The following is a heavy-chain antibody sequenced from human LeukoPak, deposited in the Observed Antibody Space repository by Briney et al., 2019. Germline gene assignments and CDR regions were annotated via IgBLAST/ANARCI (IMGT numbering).Heavy chain of an antibody. CDR3: ARTEFLWFGELLSARFDY. Sequence: ASVTVSCKASGYSFTSYGISWVRQAPGQGLEWMGWISAYNGNTNYAQKLQGRVTMTTDTSTSTAYMELRSLRSDDTAVYYCARTEFLWFGELLSARFDYWGQGTLVTVSS. V-gene: IGHV1-18*01. CDR2: ISAYNGNT. D-gene: IGHD3-10*01. J-gene: IGHJ4*02. CDR1: GYSFTSYG.